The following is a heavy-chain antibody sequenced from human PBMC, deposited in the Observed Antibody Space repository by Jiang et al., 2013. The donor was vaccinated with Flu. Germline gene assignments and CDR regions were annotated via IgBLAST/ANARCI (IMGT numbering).Heavy chain of an antibody. CDR2: ISYDGSNK. V-gene: IGHV3-30*18. CDR1: GFTFSSYG. J-gene: IGHJ4*02. Sequence: VQLVESGGGVVQPGRSLRLSCAASGFTFSSYGMHWVRQAPGKGLEWVAVISYDGSNKYYADSVKGRFTISRDNSKNTLYLQMNSLRAEDTAVYYCAKETGYSYGYSPDYWGQGTLVTVSS. D-gene: IGHD5-18*01. CDR3: AKETGYSYGYSPDY.